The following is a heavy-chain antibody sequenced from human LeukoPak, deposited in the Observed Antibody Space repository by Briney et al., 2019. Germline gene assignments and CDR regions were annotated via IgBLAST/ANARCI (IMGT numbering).Heavy chain of an antibody. V-gene: IGHV3-21*01. D-gene: IGHD3-10*01. CDR3: ARVGPIYGVFDY. J-gene: IGHJ4*02. CDR2: ISSSSDYI. Sequence: PGGSLRLSCAASGFTFSSNTMNWVRQAPGKGLEWVSSISSSSDYIYYADSVKGRFTISRDNAKNSLYLQMNSLRAEDTAVYYCARVGPIYGVFDYWGQGALVTVSS. CDR1: GFTFSSNT.